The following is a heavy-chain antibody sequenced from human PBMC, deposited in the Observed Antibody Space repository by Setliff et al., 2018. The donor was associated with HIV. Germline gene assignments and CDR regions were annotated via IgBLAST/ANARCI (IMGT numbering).Heavy chain of an antibody. CDR2: INPKSDGT. CDR3: ARVRVGATPLDY. V-gene: IGHV1-2*02. Sequence: GASVKVSCKASGYSFTDYYIHWVRQAPGQGLEWMGWINPKSDGTNYAQKFQGRVTLTTDTSTSTAYMELRSLRSDDAAVYYCARVRVGATPLDYWGQGTRVTVSS. D-gene: IGHD1-26*01. CDR1: GYSFTDYY. J-gene: IGHJ4*02.